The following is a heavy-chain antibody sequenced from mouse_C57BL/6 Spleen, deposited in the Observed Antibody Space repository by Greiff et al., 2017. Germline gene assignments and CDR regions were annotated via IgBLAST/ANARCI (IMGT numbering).Heavy chain of an antibody. D-gene: IGHD1-1*01. V-gene: IGHV1-64*01. Sequence: VKLQQPGAELVKPGASVKLSCKASGYTFTSYWMHWVKQRPGQGLEWIGMIHPNSGSTNYNEKFKSKATLTVDKSSSTAYMQLSSLTSEDSAVYYCARDPSYGLDYWGQGTTLTVSS. J-gene: IGHJ2*01. CDR1: GYTFTSYW. CDR3: ARDPSYGLDY. CDR2: IHPNSGST.